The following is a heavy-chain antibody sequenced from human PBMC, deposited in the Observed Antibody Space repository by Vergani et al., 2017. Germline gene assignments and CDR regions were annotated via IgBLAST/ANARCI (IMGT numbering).Heavy chain of an antibody. CDR1: GGSFGGYY. CDR2: INHSGST. D-gene: IGHD3-10*01. J-gene: IGHJ4*02. Sequence: QVQLQQWGAGLLKPSETLSLTCAVYGGSFGGYYWSWIRQPPGKGLEWIGEINHSGSTNYNPSLKSRVTISVDTSKNQFSLKLSSVTAADTAVYYCASLTTITMVRGVITPFDYWGQGTLVTVSS. V-gene: IGHV4-34*01. CDR3: ASLTTITMVRGVITPFDY.